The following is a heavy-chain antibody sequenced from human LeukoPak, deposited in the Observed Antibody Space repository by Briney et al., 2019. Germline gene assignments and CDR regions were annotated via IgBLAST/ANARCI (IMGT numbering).Heavy chain of an antibody. J-gene: IGHJ4*02. CDR1: GYTFTSYG. V-gene: IGHV1-18*01. CDR3: ARDWGSIKVITDY. Sequence: ASVNVSCKATGYTFTSYGISWVRQAPGQGLEWMGWISSNSDNTNYAQKLQERVTMTTDTSTSTAYMELRSLRSDDTAVYYCARDWGSIKVITDYWGQGTLVTVSS. D-gene: IGHD3-16*01. CDR2: ISSNSDNT.